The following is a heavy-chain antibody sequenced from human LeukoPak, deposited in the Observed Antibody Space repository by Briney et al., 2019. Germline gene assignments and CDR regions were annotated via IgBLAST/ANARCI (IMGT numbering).Heavy chain of an antibody. V-gene: IGHV3-30*02. Sequence: GGSLRLSCAASGFTFSSYGMHWVRQAPGKGLEWVAFIRYDGSNKYYADSVKGRFTISRDNSKNTLYLQMNSRRAEDTAVYYCAKGRSTSIDYGGQGTLVTVSS. CDR1: GFTFSSYG. J-gene: IGHJ4*02. CDR2: IRYDGSNK. D-gene: IGHD2-2*01. CDR3: AKGRSTSIDY.